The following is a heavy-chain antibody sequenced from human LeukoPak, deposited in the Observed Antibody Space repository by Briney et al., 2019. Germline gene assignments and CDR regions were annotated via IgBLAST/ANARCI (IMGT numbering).Heavy chain of an antibody. D-gene: IGHD2-2*02. Sequence: GGSLRLSCAASGFTFSSYSMNWVRQAPGNGLEWVSSISSSSYIYYADSVKGRFTISRDNAKNSLYLQMNSLRAEDTAMYYCARDDCSSTSCYRINDWGQGTLVTVSS. J-gene: IGHJ4*02. CDR2: ISSSSYI. CDR3: ARDDCSSTSCYRIND. V-gene: IGHV3-21*01. CDR1: GFTFSSYS.